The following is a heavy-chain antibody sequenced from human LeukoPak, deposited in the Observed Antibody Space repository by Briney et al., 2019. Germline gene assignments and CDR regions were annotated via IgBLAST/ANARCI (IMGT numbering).Heavy chain of an antibody. CDR2: ISSSSSYI. CDR1: RFHLLIYS. V-gene: IGHV3-21*01. J-gene: IGHJ6*02. CDR3: ARIPWRYYGMDV. Sequence: GGALRLPCSCFRFHLLIYSLKWVRPGPGEGLEGVSSISSSSSYIYYADSVKGRFTISRDNAKNSLYLQMNSLRAEDTAVHYCARIPWRYYGMDVWGQGTTVTVSS.